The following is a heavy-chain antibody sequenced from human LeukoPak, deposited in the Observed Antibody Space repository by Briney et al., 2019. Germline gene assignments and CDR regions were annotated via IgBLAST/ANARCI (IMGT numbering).Heavy chain of an antibody. J-gene: IGHJ4*02. V-gene: IGHV3-30*18. CDR1: GFTFSSYG. D-gene: IGHD6-19*01. CDR3: AKVYSGWYLYYFDY. Sequence: PGGSLRLSCAASGFTFSSYGMHWVRQAPGKGLEWVAVISYDGSNKYYADSVKGRFTISRDNSKNTLYLQMNSLRAEDTAVYYCAKVYSGWYLYYFDYWGQGTLVTVSS. CDR2: ISYDGSNK.